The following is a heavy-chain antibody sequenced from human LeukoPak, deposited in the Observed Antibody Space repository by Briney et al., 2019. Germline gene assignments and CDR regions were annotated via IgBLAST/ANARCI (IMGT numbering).Heavy chain of an antibody. J-gene: IGHJ4*02. CDR2: INHSGST. Sequence: SETLSLTCAVYGGSFSGYYWSWIRQPPGKGLELIGEINHSGSTNYNPSLKSRVTISVDTSKNQFSLKLSSVTAADTAVYYCARETDYWGQGTLVTVSS. CDR1: GGSFSGYY. CDR3: ARETDY. V-gene: IGHV4-34*01.